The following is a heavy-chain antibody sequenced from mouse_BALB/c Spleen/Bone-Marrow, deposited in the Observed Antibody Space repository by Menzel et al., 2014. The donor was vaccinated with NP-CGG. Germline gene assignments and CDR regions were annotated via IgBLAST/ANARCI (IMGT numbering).Heavy chain of an antibody. V-gene: IGHV1S33*01. J-gene: IGHJ3*01. CDR3: ARSGDSSGYGFAY. D-gene: IGHD3-2*01. Sequence: LAESGPELVKPGALVKISCKASGYTSTSYDINWVKQRPGQGLEWIGWIYPGDGSTKYNEKFKGKATLTADKSSSTAYMQLSSLTSENSAVYFCARSGDSSGYGFAYWGQGTLVTVSA. CDR2: IYPGDGST. CDR1: GYTSTSYD.